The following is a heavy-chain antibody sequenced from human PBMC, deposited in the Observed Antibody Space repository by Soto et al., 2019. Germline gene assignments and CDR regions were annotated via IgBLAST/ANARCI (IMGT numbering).Heavy chain of an antibody. D-gene: IGHD3-10*01. J-gene: IGHJ1*01. Sequence: GGSLRLSCVASGFTYGYYRMAWVRQVPGKGLEWVAYMNPDGSQTFYVDSVKGRFTISRDNAKNSLYLQMRSLRVEDTAVYYCGREPRVLSYWGQGTLVTVSS. CDR1: GFTYGYYR. V-gene: IGHV3-7*01. CDR2: MNPDGSQT. CDR3: GREPRVLSY.